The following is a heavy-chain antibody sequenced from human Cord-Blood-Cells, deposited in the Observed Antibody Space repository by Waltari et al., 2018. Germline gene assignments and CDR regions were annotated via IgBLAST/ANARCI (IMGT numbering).Heavy chain of an antibody. CDR3: ARARYSGYGDAFDI. D-gene: IGHD5-12*01. CDR1: GFTVSSNY. Sequence: EVQLVESGGGLVQPGGSLRLSCAASGFTVSSNYMSWVRQAPGKGLGWVSGIDSGGSTYYADSVKGRFTNSRDNSKNTLYLQMNSLRAEDTAVYYCARARYSGYGDAFDIWGQGTMVTVSS. J-gene: IGHJ3*02. CDR2: IDSGGST. V-gene: IGHV3-66*01.